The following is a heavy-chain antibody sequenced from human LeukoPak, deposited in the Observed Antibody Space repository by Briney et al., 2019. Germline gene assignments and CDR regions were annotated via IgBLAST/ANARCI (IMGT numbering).Heavy chain of an antibody. CDR1: GFSFSDYY. V-gene: IGHV3-11*01. CDR2: ISGSDNTV. D-gene: IGHD6-13*01. CDR3: AKASWVSNADAVL. J-gene: IGHJ4*02. Sequence: GGSLRLSCAASGFSFSDYYMSWIRQAPGKGLEWVSYISGSDNTVYYADSVKGRFTVSRDNAKDSLYLQMNSLRDEDTAVYYCAKASWVSNADAVLWGQGTVVTVS.